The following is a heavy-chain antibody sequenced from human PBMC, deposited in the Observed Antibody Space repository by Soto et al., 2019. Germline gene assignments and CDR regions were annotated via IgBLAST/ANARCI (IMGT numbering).Heavy chain of an antibody. Sequence: PGESLKISCEGSGFSFSKYTVGWVRQIPGKGLEWMGIIHPGDSDTRYSPSFQGQITISADKSISTAYLQWSSLKASDTAVYYCARALGVVHTSYYYYMDVWGKGTTVTVSS. CDR2: IHPGDSDT. CDR1: GFSFSKYT. CDR3: ARALGVVHTSYYYYMDV. D-gene: IGHD3-3*01. V-gene: IGHV5-51*01. J-gene: IGHJ6*03.